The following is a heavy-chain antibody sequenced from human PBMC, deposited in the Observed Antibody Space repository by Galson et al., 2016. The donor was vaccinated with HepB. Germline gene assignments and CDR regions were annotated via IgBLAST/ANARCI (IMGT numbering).Heavy chain of an antibody. CDR3: AREQYGDPTWFDP. Sequence: SLRLSCAASGFSISSYGMHWVRQAPGKGLEWVAVIWYDGKNKYYADSVKGRFTISKDNSQNTLFLQMDSLRGEDTAVYYCAREQYGDPTWFDPWGQGILVTVSS. CDR1: GFSISSYG. J-gene: IGHJ5*02. CDR2: IWYDGKNK. V-gene: IGHV3-33*01. D-gene: IGHD2-21*02.